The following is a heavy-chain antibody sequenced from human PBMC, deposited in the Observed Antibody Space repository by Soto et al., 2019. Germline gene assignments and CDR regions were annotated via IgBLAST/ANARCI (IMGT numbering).Heavy chain of an antibody. CDR3: AKDLAVATPHDVDV. V-gene: IGHV3-23*01. CDR2: ISGSGGST. J-gene: IGHJ6*04. D-gene: IGHD5-12*01. Sequence: GGSLRLSCAASGFTFSSYAMSWVRQAPGKGLEWVSAISGSGGSTNYADSVKGRFTISRDNSKNTLYLQMNSLRAEDTAVYYCAKDLAVATPHDVDVWGKGTTVTVSS. CDR1: GFTFSSYA.